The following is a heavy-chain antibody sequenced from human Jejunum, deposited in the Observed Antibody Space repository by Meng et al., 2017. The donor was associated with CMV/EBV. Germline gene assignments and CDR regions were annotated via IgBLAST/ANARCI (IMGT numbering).Heavy chain of an antibody. V-gene: IGHV3-30*02. D-gene: IGHD3-3*01. Sequence: IDWARQPPGEGLEWVAFIRYDGRKQYYGDSVKGRLTISRDNSNNTVYLEMNSLRVEDTALYYCVRDSAIFYDFSSGYFLNGLDVWGQGTTVTVSS. CDR2: IRYDGRKQ. CDR3: VRDSAIFYDFSSGYFLNGLDV. J-gene: IGHJ6*02.